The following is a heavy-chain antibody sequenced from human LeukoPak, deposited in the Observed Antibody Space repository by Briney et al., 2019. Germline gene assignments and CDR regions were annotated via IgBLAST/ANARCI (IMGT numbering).Heavy chain of an antibody. CDR3: ARVLTGYYGGAFDI. Sequence: SENLSLTCTVSGGSISSGGYYWSWIRQHPGKGLEWIGYIYYSGSTYYNPSLKSRVTISVDTSKNQFSLKLSSVTAADTAVYYCARVLTGYYGGAFDIWGQGTMVTVSS. CDR2: IYYSGST. J-gene: IGHJ3*02. D-gene: IGHD3-9*01. V-gene: IGHV4-31*03. CDR1: GGSISSGGYY.